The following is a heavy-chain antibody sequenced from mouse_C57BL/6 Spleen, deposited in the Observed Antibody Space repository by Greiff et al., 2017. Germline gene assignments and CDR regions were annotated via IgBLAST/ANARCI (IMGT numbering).Heavy chain of an antibody. Sequence: VKLMESGAELVRPGASVTLSCKASGYTFTDYEMHWVKQTPVHGLEWIGAIDPETGGTAYNQKFKGKAILTADKSSSTAYMELRSLTSEDSAVYYCTRYGSSYDWYFDVWGTGTTVTVSS. CDR3: TRYGSSYDWYFDV. CDR1: GYTFTDYE. V-gene: IGHV1-15*01. CDR2: IDPETGGT. D-gene: IGHD1-1*01. J-gene: IGHJ1*03.